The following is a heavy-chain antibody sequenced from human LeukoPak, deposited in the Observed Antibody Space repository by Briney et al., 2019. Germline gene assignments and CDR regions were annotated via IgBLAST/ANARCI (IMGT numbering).Heavy chain of an antibody. V-gene: IGHV4-34*01. Sequence: KPSETLSLTCAVYGGSFSGYYWSWIRQPPGKGLEWIGEINHSGSTNYNPSLKSRVTISVDTSKNQFSLKLISVTAADTAVYYCARHLQLWLGDYYFDYWGQGTLVTVSS. J-gene: IGHJ4*02. CDR2: INHSGST. D-gene: IGHD5-18*01. CDR1: GGSFSGYY. CDR3: ARHLQLWLGDYYFDY.